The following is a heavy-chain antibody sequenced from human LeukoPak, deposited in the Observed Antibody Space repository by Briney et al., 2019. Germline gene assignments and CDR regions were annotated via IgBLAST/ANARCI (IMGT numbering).Heavy chain of an antibody. J-gene: IGHJ4*02. CDR3: AREVGSGWGYYFDY. CDR1: GGSISGYY. D-gene: IGHD6-19*01. CDR2: IYYSGST. Sequence: KSSETLSLTCTVSGGSISGYYWSWIRQPPGKGLEWIGYIYYSGSTNYNPSLKSRVTISVDTSKNQFSLKLSSVTAADTAVYYCAREVGSGWGYYFDYWGQGTLVTVSS. V-gene: IGHV4-59*01.